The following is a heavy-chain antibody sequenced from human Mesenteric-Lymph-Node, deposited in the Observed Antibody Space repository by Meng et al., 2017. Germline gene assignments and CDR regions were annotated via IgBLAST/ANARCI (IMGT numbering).Heavy chain of an antibody. Sequence: HLKQSVPGLVRPSHTLSPTCCISGDSVTSNCAAWNWIRQSPSRGLEWLGRTSYRSKWYNDYAVSVKSLITSNPDTFKNQFSLQLNSVTPEDTAVYYCLRVGGASSSRGVWGQGTLVTVSS. D-gene: IGHD2-21*01. J-gene: IGHJ4*01. CDR2: TSYRSKWYN. CDR1: GDSVTSNCAA. CDR3: LRVGGASSSRGV. V-gene: IGHV6-1*01.